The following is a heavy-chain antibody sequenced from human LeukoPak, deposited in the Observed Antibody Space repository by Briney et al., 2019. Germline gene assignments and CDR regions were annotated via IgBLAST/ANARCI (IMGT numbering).Heavy chain of an antibody. CDR2: ISAYNGNT. V-gene: IGHV1-18*01. Sequence: ASVKVSCKASGYTFTSYGISWVRQAPGQGLEWMGWISAYNGNTNYAQKLQGRVTKTTDTSTSTAYMELRSLRSDDTAVYYCARHSSLLRYFDWSNYGMDVWGQGTTATVSS. J-gene: IGHJ6*02. CDR1: GYTFTSYG. CDR3: ARHSSLLRYFDWSNYGMDV. D-gene: IGHD3-9*01.